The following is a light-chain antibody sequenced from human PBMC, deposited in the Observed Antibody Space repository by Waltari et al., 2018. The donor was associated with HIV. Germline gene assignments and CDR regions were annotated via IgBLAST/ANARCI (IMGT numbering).Light chain of an antibody. Sequence: QSGLTQPASVSGSPGQPLTLSCTGTTSDVGGYHYVPWYQQHPCKAPKPISYEASNRPSGVSMRFSGSKSGNTASLTISGLQPDDETDYYCSSVSSSSTPYVFGTGTKVTVL. J-gene: IGLJ1*01. CDR3: SSVSSSSTPYV. CDR1: TSDVGGYHY. V-gene: IGLV2-14*01. CDR2: EAS.